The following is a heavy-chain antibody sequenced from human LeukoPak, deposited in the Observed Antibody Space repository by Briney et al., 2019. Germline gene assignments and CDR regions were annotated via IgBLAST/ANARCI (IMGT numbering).Heavy chain of an antibody. CDR3: AAGLVHESDY. CDR2: ISYDGSNK. J-gene: IGHJ4*02. D-gene: IGHD6-19*01. CDR1: GFTFSTYG. V-gene: IGHV3-30*03. Sequence: GGSLRLSCAASGFTFSTYGMHWVRQAPGKGLEWAAIISYDGSNKYYADSVKGRFTISRDNSKNTLYLQMNSLRAEDTAVYYCAAGLVHESDYWGQGTLVTVSS.